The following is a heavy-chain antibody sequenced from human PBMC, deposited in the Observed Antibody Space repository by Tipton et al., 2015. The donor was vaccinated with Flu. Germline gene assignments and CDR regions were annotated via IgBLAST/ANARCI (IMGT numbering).Heavy chain of an antibody. V-gene: IGHV4-59*04. Sequence: TLSLTCSVSGGSIKNYYLSWVRQPPGKGLEWIGSVYYSGNSYYNPSLKSRVAMSVDTSKNHLSLKLSSVTAADTAMFYCARLSFCDVDLKNFYFDYWGQGILVTVSS. D-gene: IGHD2/OR15-2a*01. CDR1: GGSIKNYY. CDR3: ARLSFCDVDLKNFYFDY. J-gene: IGHJ4*02. CDR2: VYYSGNS.